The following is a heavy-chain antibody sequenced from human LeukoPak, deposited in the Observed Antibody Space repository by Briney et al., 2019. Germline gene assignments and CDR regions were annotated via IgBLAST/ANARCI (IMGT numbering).Heavy chain of an antibody. CDR3: ARLRAAAGPYYFDY. V-gene: IGHV4-4*07. D-gene: IGHD6-13*01. Sequence: PSETLSLTCAVSGGSISSFYWSWIRQPAGKGLEWIGRIYTSGTTNYNPSLKSRVTMTVDTSKNQFSLKLSSVTAADTAVYYCARLRAAAGPYYFDYWGQGTLATVSS. CDR2: IYTSGTT. J-gene: IGHJ4*02. CDR1: GGSISSFY.